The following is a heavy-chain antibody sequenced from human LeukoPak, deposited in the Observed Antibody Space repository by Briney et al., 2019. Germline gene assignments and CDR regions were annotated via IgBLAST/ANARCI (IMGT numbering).Heavy chain of an antibody. CDR2: IGHTLGST. D-gene: IGHD3-10*01. J-gene: IGHJ4*02. V-gene: IGHV3-23*01. CDR3: AKDPFYYGTGGPT. CDR1: GFTFDDYG. Sequence: PGRSLRLSCEASGFTFDDYGMHWVRQAPGKGLEWVSSIGHTLGSTYYTESVKGRFIISRDSSKNTIFLRMNSLRADDTAVYYCAKDPFYYGTGGPTWGQGTLVTVSS.